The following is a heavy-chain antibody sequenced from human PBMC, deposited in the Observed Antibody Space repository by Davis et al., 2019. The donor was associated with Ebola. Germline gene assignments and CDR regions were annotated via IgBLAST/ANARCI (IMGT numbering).Heavy chain of an antibody. Sequence: SETLSLTCTVSGGSISDFHCSLIRQSPGKGLEWIGHIYYSGSTKYNPSLKSRVSMSLDTSKNQFSLRLTSVTAADTAVYYCARTGNWFDPWGQGTLVTVSS. D-gene: IGHD3-9*01. CDR2: IYYSGST. J-gene: IGHJ5*02. V-gene: IGHV4-59*01. CDR3: ARTGNWFDP. CDR1: GGSISDFH.